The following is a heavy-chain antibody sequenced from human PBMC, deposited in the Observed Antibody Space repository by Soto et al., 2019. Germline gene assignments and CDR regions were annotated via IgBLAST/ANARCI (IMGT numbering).Heavy chain of an antibody. D-gene: IGHD2-8*01. CDR1: GFTCSSYD. CDR3: VREVKSTDGPDGFDI. Sequence: PGRSLRLSCAASGFTCSSYDMSWVRQAPGKGLEWVSTILVGGSTHCPDSVKGRFTISRDNSKNTAFLQTNSLTAGDTALYYCVREVKSTDGPDGFDIWGQGTMVTVSS. V-gene: IGHV3-23*01. J-gene: IGHJ3*02. CDR2: ILVGGST.